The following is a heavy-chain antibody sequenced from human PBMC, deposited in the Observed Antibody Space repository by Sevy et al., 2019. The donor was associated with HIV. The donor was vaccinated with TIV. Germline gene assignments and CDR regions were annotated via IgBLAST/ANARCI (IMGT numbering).Heavy chain of an antibody. CDR2: IIPSFGTA. CDR3: ARVEGTNSHFDY. CDR1: GGTFSSYA. Sequence: ASVKVSCKASGGTFSSYAISWVRQAPGQGLEWMGGIIPSFGTANYAQKFQGRVTITADESTSTAYMELSSLRSEDTAVYYCARVEGTNSHFDYWGQGTLVTVSS. J-gene: IGHJ4*02. D-gene: IGHD2-8*01. V-gene: IGHV1-69*13.